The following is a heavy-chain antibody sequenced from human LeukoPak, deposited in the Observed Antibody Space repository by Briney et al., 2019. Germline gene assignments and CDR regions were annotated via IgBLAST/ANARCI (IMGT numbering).Heavy chain of an antibody. J-gene: IGHJ1*01. CDR1: GFTFSDYY. Sequence: PGGSLRLSCAASGFTFSDYYTSWIGQAPGQGLEWVSYISSSNSYTNYADSVKGRFYSDSVKGRFTISRDNAKNSLYLQMNSLRAEDTAVYYCASLTYYFDSSGYYPGYFQHWGHSTLVAVSS. CDR2: ISSSNSYT. D-gene: IGHD3-22*01. V-gene: IGHV3-11*03. CDR3: ASLTYYFDSSGYYPGYFQH.